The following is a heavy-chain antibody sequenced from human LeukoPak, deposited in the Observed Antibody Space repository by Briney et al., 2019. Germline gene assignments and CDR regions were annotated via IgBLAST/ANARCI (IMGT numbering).Heavy chain of an antibody. CDR2: IYYSGST. Sequence: SETLSLTCTVSGGSISSGGYYWSWIRQHPGKGLEWIGYIYYSGSTYYNPSLKSRVTISVDTSKNQFSLKLSSVTAADTAMYYCARAPVRTHNFDYWGQGTLVTVSS. V-gene: IGHV4-31*03. D-gene: IGHD4-17*01. CDR3: ARAPVRTHNFDY. J-gene: IGHJ4*02. CDR1: GGSISSGGYY.